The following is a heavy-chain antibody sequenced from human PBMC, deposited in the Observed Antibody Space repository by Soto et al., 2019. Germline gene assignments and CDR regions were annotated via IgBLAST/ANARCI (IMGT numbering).Heavy chain of an antibody. D-gene: IGHD3-16*01. CDR2: IHFDGRT. J-gene: IGHJ5*01. CDR3: ARRTRHYVFLDS. CDR1: GDSVTGSNYA. Sequence: QLQLQESGPGLVKPSETFSLTCAVSGDSVTGSNYAWDWIRRPPGEGLEWIGTIHFDGRTYYNPSLKSRVTLSVDTSKNHFSVKLTSVTATDTAVYYCARRTRHYVFLDSWGRGILVTVSS. V-gene: IGHV4-39*02.